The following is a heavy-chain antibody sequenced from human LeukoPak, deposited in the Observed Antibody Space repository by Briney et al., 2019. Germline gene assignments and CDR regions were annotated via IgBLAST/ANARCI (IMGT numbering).Heavy chain of an antibody. CDR2: IWYDGSNK. D-gene: IGHD6-13*01. V-gene: IGHV3-33*01. CDR1: GFTFSSYG. Sequence: GGSLRLSCAASGFTFSSYGMHWVRQAPGKGLEWVAVIWYDGSNKYYADSVKGRFTISRDNSKNTLYLQMNSLRAEDTAVYYCATGTIGIAAAEGWGQGTLVTVSS. J-gene: IGHJ4*02. CDR3: ATGTIGIAAAEG.